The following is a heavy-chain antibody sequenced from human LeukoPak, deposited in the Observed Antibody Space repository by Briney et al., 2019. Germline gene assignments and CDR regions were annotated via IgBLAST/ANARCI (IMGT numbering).Heavy chain of an antibody. CDR3: ARDPRAVAAAGTGMDV. CDR2: IKEDGSEI. D-gene: IGHD6-13*01. CDR1: GFTFTTYW. V-gene: IGHV3-7*01. J-gene: IGHJ6*03. Sequence: GGSLRLSCAASGFTFTTYWMSWVRQAPEKGLEWVANIKEDGSEIHYVDSVKGRFTISRDNAKNSLYLQMNSLRAEDTAVYYCARDPRAVAAAGTGMDVWGKGTTVTVSS.